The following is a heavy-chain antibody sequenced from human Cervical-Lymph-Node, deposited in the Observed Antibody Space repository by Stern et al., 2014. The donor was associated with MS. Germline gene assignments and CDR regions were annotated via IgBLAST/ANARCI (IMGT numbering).Heavy chain of an antibody. CDR1: GGTFTYHT. J-gene: IGHJ5*02. CDR2: GIPLFGTA. D-gene: IGHD4-17*01. Sequence: VQLVQSGAEVMKPGSSVKISCQASGGTFTYHTMNWVRQAPGQGLEWMGGGIPLFGTANYAQHFQGRVTITADAPTSTSYMELSSLTSADTAVYYCARSLGAYGDFVDWLDPWGQGTLVTVSP. V-gene: IGHV1-69*01. CDR3: ARSLGAYGDFVDWLDP.